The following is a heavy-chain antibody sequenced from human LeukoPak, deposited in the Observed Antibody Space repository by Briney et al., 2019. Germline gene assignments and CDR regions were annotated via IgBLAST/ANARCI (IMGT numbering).Heavy chain of an antibody. CDR2: IYHSGST. V-gene: IGHV4-38-2*02. Sequence: SETLSLTCTVSGGSIRSYYWGWIRQPPGKGLEWIGSIYHSGSTYYNPSLKSRVTISVDTSKNQFSLKLSSVTAADTAVYYCARVRGYSYGPRYWYFDLWGRGTLVTVSS. CDR1: GGSIRSYY. J-gene: IGHJ2*01. CDR3: ARVRGYSYGPRYWYFDL. D-gene: IGHD5-18*01.